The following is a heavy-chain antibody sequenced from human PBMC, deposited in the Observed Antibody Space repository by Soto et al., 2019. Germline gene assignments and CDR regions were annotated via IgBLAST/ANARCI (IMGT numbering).Heavy chain of an antibody. CDR2: IERDDDDK. D-gene: IGHD1-20*01. CDR3: ARSIRGPRKFNGMDV. V-gene: IGHV2-70*13. CDR1: GFSITSPGMS. J-gene: IGHJ6*02. Sequence: ASGPTLVNPTETITLTCTFSGFSITSPGMSVSWIRQPPGRALEWLALIERDDDDKYYSTSLKTRLTISKDTRKDQVVLTMANMDPADTATYYCARSIRGPRKFNGMDVWGQGTTVTVSS.